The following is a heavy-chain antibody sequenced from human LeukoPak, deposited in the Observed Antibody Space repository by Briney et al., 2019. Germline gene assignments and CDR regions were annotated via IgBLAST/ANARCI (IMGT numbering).Heavy chain of an antibody. Sequence: ASVKVSCKASGYTFTCYYMHWVRQAPGQGLEWMGWINPNSGGTNYAQKFQGRVTMTRDTSISTAYMELSRLRSDDTAVYYCARRVGGSIAAPFDYWGQGTLVTVSS. J-gene: IGHJ4*02. D-gene: IGHD6-13*01. CDR1: GYTFTCYY. CDR2: INPNSGGT. CDR3: ARRVGGSIAAPFDY. V-gene: IGHV1-2*02.